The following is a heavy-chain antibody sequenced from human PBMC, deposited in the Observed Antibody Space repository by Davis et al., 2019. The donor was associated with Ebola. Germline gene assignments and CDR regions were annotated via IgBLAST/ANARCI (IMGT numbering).Heavy chain of an antibody. CDR2: IYHTGST. CDR3: AREKERYLPY. CDR1: GYSINSGYY. J-gene: IGHJ4*02. D-gene: IGHD1-1*01. V-gene: IGHV4-38-2*02. Sequence: PSETLSLTCTVSGYSINSGYYWGWIRQPPEKGLEWIGSIYHTGSTYYNPSLKSRVTISVDTSKNQFSLKLSSVTAADTAVYYCAREKERYLPYWGQGILVTVSS.